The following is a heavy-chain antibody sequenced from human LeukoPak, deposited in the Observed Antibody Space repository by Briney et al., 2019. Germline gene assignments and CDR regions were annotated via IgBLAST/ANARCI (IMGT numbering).Heavy chain of an antibody. CDR1: GYSFTSYW. V-gene: IGHV5-51*01. D-gene: IGHD2-2*01. CDR3: ARHSRYCSSTSRFPVDY. Sequence: GESLKISCKGSGYSFTSYWIGWVRQMPGKGLEWMGIIYPGDSDTRYSPSFQGQVTISADKSISTACLQWSSLKASDTAMYYCARHSRYCSSTSRFPVDYWGQGTLVTVSS. CDR2: IYPGDSDT. J-gene: IGHJ4*02.